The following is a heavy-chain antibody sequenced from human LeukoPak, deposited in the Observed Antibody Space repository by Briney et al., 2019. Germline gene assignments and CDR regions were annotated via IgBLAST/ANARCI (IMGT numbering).Heavy chain of an antibody. D-gene: IGHD1-26*01. V-gene: IGHV1-69*05. CDR1: VGTFSSYV. J-gene: IGHJ3*02. Sequence: SVKVSCKASVGTFSSYVLSWVRQAPGQGLEWMGGIIPIFGTANYAQKFQGRVTITTDESTSTAYMELSSLRSEDTAVYYCARAEYSGSHTGYAFDIWGQGTMVTVSS. CDR2: IIPIFGTA. CDR3: ARAEYSGSHTGYAFDI.